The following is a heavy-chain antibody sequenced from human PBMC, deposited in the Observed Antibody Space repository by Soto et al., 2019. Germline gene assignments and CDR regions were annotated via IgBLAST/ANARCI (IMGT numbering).Heavy chain of an antibody. V-gene: IGHV3-64*01. D-gene: IGHD5-12*01. CDR2: ISSNGGST. J-gene: IGHJ4*02. CDR1: GFTFSSYA. Sequence: EVQLVESGGGLVQPGGSLRLSCAASGFTFSSYAMHWVRQAPGKGLEYVSAISSNGGSTYYANSVKGRFTISRDNSKNTLYLQMGSLRAEDMALYYCARGIGGYDFGYWGQGTLVTVSS. CDR3: ARGIGGYDFGY.